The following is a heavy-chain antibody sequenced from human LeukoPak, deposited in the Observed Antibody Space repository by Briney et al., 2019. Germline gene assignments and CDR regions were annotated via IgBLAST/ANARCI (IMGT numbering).Heavy chain of an antibody. CDR3: ARDSGCSGGSCYSTTFDY. CDR2: ISAYNGNT. Sequence: GASVKVSCKASGYTFTSYGISWVRQAPGQGLEWMGWISAYNGNTNYARKLQGRVTMTTDTSTSTAYMELRSLRSDDTAVYYCARDSGCSGGSCYSTTFDYWGQGTLVTVSS. D-gene: IGHD2-15*01. V-gene: IGHV1-18*01. J-gene: IGHJ4*02. CDR1: GYTFTSYG.